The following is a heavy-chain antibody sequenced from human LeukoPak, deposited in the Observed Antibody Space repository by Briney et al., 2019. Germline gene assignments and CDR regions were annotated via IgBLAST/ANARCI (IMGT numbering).Heavy chain of an antibody. V-gene: IGHV3-73*01. CDR2: IRSKAHRYAT. CDR1: GFTFNGSA. D-gene: IGHD4-17*01. J-gene: IGHJ4*02. Sequence: GGSLRLSCATSGFTFNGSALHWVRQTSGQGLEWVGRIRSKAHRYATAYAASVKGRFTVSRDDSKNMAYLQMNSLKTEDTAIYYCTRRHYGDYVVDNWGQGTLVNVSS. CDR3: TRRHYGDYVVDN.